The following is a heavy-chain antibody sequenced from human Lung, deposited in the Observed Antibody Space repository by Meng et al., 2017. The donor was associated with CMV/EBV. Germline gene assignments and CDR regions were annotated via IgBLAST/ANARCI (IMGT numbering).Heavy chain of an antibody. CDR2: INPNSGDT. Sequence: STYTFTGYYMHWGRQAPGQGLEWMGWINPNSGDTNYAQKFQGRVIMTRDTSISTAYMELSRLTSDDTAVYYCAREGRRSGYDNWFDPWGQGTLVTVSS. V-gene: IGHV1-2*02. CDR3: AREGRRSGYDNWFDP. J-gene: IGHJ5*02. D-gene: IGHD3-22*01. CDR1: TYTFTGYY.